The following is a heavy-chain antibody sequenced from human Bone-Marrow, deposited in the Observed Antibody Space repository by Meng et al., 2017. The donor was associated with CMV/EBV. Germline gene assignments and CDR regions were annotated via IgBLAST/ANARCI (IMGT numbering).Heavy chain of an antibody. CDR1: GFIFSDHY. V-gene: IGHV4-38-2*01. D-gene: IGHD6-6*01. J-gene: IGHJ6*02. CDR2: IYYSGST. Sequence: GSLRLSCAVSGFIFSDHYMDWIRQTPGKGLEWIGSIYYSGSTYYNPSLKSRVTISVDTSKNQFSLKLSSVTAADTAVYYCARIYSSSSYGMDVWGQGTTVTVSS. CDR3: ARIYSSSSYGMDV.